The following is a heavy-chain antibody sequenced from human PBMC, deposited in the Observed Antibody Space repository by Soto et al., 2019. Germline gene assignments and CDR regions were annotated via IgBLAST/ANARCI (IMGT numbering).Heavy chain of an antibody. D-gene: IGHD4-17*01. CDR2: INPGNGNT. V-gene: IGHV1-3*01. Sequence: ASVKVSCKASGYTFTSYAMHWVRQAPGQRLEWMGWINPGNGNTKNSQKFQGRVTITRDTFASTAYMELSGLRSEDTAVYYCARGASSVTTFYFDLWGRGTLVTVSS. J-gene: IGHJ2*01. CDR1: GYTFTSYA. CDR3: ARGASSVTTFYFDL.